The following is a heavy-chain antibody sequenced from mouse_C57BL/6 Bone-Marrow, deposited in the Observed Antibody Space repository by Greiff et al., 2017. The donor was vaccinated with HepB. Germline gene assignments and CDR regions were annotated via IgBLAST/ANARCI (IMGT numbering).Heavy chain of an antibody. CDR3: ARKGDYGSSYLDY. V-gene: IGHV1-82*01. J-gene: IGHJ2*01. CDR1: GYAFSSSW. CDR2: IYPGDGDT. Sequence: QVQLQQSGPELVKPGASVKISCKASGYAFSSSWMNWVKQRPGKGLEWIGRIYPGDGDTNYNGKFKGKATLTADKSSSTAYMQLSSLTSEDSAVYFCARKGDYGSSYLDYWGQGTTLTVSS. D-gene: IGHD1-1*01.